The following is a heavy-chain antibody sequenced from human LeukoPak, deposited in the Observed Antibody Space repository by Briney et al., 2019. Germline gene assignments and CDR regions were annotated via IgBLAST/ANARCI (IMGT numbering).Heavy chain of an antibody. Sequence: ASVKGSCKASLYTFTHHYIHCVRHTPGQGLEWMGWLNPNSGARVYAERFQGRVTLTRDTSISTMYMELGTLTSGDTAVYYCARPSDYGDYIDYWGQGTPVSVSS. CDR2: LNPNSGAR. J-gene: IGHJ4*02. V-gene: IGHV1-2*02. CDR1: LYTFTHHY. CDR3: ARPSDYGDYIDY. D-gene: IGHD4-17*01.